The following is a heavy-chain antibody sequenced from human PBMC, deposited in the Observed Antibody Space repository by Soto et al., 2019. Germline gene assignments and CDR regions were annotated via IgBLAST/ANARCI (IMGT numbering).Heavy chain of an antibody. V-gene: IGHV3-7*03. CDR3: ARDGLLFQGTYRPYSFDY. CDR2: IKHDTSEA. D-gene: IGHD3-16*02. J-gene: IGHJ4*02. Sequence: GGSLRLSCAASGFKFSDYWMSWVRQAPGKGLEWVGNIKHDTSEAHYADSVKGRFTITRDNIKNFLFLQMNGLRSDDTASYYCARDGLLFQGTYRPYSFDYWGLGTLVTVSS. CDR1: GFKFSDYW.